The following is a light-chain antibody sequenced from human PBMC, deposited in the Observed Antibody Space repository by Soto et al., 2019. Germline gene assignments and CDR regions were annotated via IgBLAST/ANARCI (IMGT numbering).Light chain of an antibody. CDR2: GAS. CDR3: QQYNNWPLT. CDR1: QSVSSN. Sequence: IVMTQSPATLSLSHGERATLSCRASQSVSSNLAWYQQKPGQAPRLLIYGASTRATGIPARFSGSGSGTEFTLTISSLQSEDFAVYYCQQYNNWPLTLGGGTKVDIK. V-gene: IGKV3-15*01. J-gene: IGKJ4*01.